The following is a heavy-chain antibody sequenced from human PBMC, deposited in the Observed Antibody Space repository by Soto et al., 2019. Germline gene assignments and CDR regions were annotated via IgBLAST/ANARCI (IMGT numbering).Heavy chain of an antibody. CDR2: IKQDGSEK. V-gene: IGHV3-7*03. CDR1: GFTFSSYW. J-gene: IGHJ6*02. CDR3: ARAGYSSSWYMYYGMDV. Sequence: GGSLRLSCAASGFTFSSYWMSWVRQAPGKGLEWVANIKQDGSEKYYVDSEKGRCTISRDNAKNALYLQMNSLGAEDTAVYYCARAGYSSSWYMYYGMDVWGQGTTVTVSS. D-gene: IGHD6-13*01.